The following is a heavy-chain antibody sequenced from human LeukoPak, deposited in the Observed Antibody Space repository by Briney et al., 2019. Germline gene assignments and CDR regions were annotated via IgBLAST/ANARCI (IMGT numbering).Heavy chain of an antibody. V-gene: IGHV4-59*08. J-gene: IGHJ4*02. Sequence: PSETLSLTCTVYGGSVTRYYWSWIRQPPGKGLEWIGYINYNGGTNYNPSLKSRITLSIDRSKKQLSLRPSSVTAADTAVYYCAGRGDNAKTGYWGQGTLVTASS. CDR3: AGRGDNAKTGY. CDR2: INYNGGT. D-gene: IGHD1-14*01. CDR1: GGSVTRYY.